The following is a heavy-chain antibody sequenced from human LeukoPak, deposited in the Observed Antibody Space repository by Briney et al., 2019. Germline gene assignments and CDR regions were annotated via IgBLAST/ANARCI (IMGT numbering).Heavy chain of an antibody. J-gene: IGHJ4*02. D-gene: IGHD6-13*01. CDR2: MNPNSGNT. CDR3: ARGIRGQQLGPAPGGY. V-gene: IGHV1-8*01. CDR1: GYTFTSYD. Sequence: GASVKVSCKASGYTFTSYDINWVRQATGQGLEWMGWMNPNSGNTGYAQKFQGRVTMTRNTSISTAYMELSSLRSEDTAVYYCARGIRGQQLGPAPGGYWGQGTLVTVSS.